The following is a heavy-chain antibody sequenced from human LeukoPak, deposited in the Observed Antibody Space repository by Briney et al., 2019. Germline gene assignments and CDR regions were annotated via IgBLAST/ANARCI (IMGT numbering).Heavy chain of an antibody. CDR1: GGSISSSSYY. Sequence: SETLSLTCTVSGGSISSSSYYWGWIRQPPGKGLEWIGSIYYSGSTYYNPSLKSRVTISVDTSKNQFSLKLSSVTAADTAVYYCARSAGNDAFDIWGQGTMVTVSS. V-gene: IGHV4-39*07. CDR3: ARSAGNDAFDI. CDR2: IYYSGST. D-gene: IGHD6-13*01. J-gene: IGHJ3*02.